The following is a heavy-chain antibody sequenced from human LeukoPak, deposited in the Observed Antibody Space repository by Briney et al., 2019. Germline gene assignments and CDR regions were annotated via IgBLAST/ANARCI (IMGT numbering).Heavy chain of an antibody. CDR2: IKQDGSEK. V-gene: IGHV3-7*01. CDR1: GFTFRNYW. Sequence: GGSLRLSCAASGFTFRNYWMSWVRQAPGKGLEWVANIKQDGSEKHYVDSVKGRFTISRDNSKHTLSLQMNSLRAEDTAVYYCAELGITMIGGVWGKGTTVTISS. D-gene: IGHD3-10*02. CDR3: AELGITMIGGV. J-gene: IGHJ6*04.